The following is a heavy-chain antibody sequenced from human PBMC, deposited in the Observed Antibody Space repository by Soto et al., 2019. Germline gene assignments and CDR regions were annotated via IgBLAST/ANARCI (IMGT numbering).Heavy chain of an antibody. V-gene: IGHV5-51*01. CDR3: ARGDYDILTGYYKSYYGMDV. D-gene: IGHD3-9*01. J-gene: IGHJ6*02. Sequence: GESLKISCKGSGYSFTSYWIGWVRQMPGKGLEWMGIIYPGDSDTRYSPSFQGQVTISADKSIFTAYPQWSSLKASDTAMYYCARGDYDILTGYYKSYYGMDVWGPGTTVTVSS. CDR2: IYPGDSDT. CDR1: GYSFTSYW.